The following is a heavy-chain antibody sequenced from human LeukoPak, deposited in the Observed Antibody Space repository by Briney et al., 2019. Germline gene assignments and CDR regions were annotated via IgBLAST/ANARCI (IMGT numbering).Heavy chain of an antibody. CDR3: AKDQESGSHDH. J-gene: IGHJ4*02. V-gene: IGHV3-23*01. CDR1: GYTFTSYG. CDR2: ISGSGGST. Sequence: SCKASGYTFTSYGISWVRQAPGKGLEWVSAISGSGGSTYYADSVKGRFTISRDNSKNTLYLQMNSLRAEDTAVYYCAKDQESGSHDHWGQGTLVTVSS. D-gene: IGHD1-26*01.